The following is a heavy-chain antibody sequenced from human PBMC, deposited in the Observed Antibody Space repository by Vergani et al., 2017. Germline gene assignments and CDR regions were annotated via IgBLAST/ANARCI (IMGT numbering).Heavy chain of an antibody. J-gene: IGHJ6*02. Sequence: LLESGGDLVQPGGSLRLSCAASRLTFSNFAMSWVRQAPGKGPEWVSTISHGAGNLYYADSVRGRFTISRDDSTNTLFLHMSNLRPEDTAMYYCAKTRVNSFNSWDIWGRGTTVTVSS. CDR2: ISHGAGNL. CDR3: AKTRVNSFNSWDI. V-gene: IGHV3-23*01. CDR1: RLTFSNFA. D-gene: IGHD2-15*01.